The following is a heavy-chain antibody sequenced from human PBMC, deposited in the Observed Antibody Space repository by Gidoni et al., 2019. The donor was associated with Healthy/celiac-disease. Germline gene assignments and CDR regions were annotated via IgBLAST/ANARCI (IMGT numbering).Heavy chain of an antibody. CDR3: ASNWGWGGWFDP. J-gene: IGHJ5*02. CDR2: SYYGGST. CDR1: GGSSSSSSYY. Sequence: QLQLQESGQGLVKPSETLSLTGTVSGGSSSSSSYYWGWIRQPPGKGLEWIGSSYYGGSTYYHPSLKSRVTISVDTSKNQFSLTLSSVTAADTAVYYCASNWGWGGWFDPWAREPWSPSPQ. D-gene: IGHD7-27*01. V-gene: IGHV4-39*01.